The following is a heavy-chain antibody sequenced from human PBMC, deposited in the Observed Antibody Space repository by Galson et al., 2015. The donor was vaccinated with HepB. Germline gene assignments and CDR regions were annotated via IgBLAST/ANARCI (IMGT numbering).Heavy chain of an antibody. Sequence: SLRLSCAASGFILSRYWMHWIRQVPGKGLVWVSRIESDGSSRDYADSVKGRFTISRDNAKSIVYLQMDSLRAEDTAVYYCARGGVPLDNWGRGTLVTVSS. D-gene: IGHD2-8*02. CDR3: ARGGVPLDN. V-gene: IGHV3-74*01. CDR1: GFILSRYW. CDR2: IESDGSSR. J-gene: IGHJ4*02.